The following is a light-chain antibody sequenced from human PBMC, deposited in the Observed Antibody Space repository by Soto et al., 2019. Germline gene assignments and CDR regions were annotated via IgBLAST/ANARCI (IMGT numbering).Light chain of an antibody. CDR1: QDISNY. V-gene: IGKV1-33*01. CDR3: QQHDNLPFT. Sequence: DIQMTQSPSSLSASVGDRVTITCQASQDISNYLNWYQQKPGKAPKLLIYDASNLETGVPSRVSGSGSGTDFTFTISSLQPEDIATYYCQQHDNLPFTFGPGTNVDLK. CDR2: DAS. J-gene: IGKJ3*01.